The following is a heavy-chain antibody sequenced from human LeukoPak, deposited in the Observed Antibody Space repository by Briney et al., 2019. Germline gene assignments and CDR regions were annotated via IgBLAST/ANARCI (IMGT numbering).Heavy chain of an antibody. CDR2: IKSDGSEK. D-gene: IGHD3-16*01. CDR3: ASSNLGDWFDP. CDR1: HFVFSSYW. J-gene: IGHJ5*02. V-gene: IGHV3-7*01. Sequence: GGSLRLSCAASHFVFSSYWMSWVRQAPGKGLEWVANIKSDGSEKYYVDSVKGRFTISRDNAKNSLYLQMNSLRAEDTAVYYCASSNLGDWFDPWGQGTLVTVSS.